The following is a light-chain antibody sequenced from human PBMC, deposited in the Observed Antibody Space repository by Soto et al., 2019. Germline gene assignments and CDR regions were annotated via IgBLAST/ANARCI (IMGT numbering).Light chain of an antibody. V-gene: IGKV3-11*01. CDR2: DAS. CDR3: QQRSGWPRT. Sequence: EIVLTQSPATLSLSPGERATRSCSASQSISSYLAWYQKKPGQAPRLLFYDASISAAGIPARFSGSGSGTDFTRTISCLELDELEVYYWQQRSGWPRTFGRGTKLEIK. J-gene: IGKJ2*01. CDR1: QSISSY.